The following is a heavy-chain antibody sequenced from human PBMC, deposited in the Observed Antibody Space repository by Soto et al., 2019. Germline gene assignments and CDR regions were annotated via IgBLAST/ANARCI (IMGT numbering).Heavy chain of an antibody. CDR3: ATDLLGPGGAYGMDV. J-gene: IGHJ6*02. Sequence: QVQLVESGGGVVQPGRSLRLSCAASGFTFSSYGMHWVRQAPGKGLEWVAVISYDGSNKYYADSVKGRCTISRDNSKNTLYLQMNSLRAEDTAVYYCATDLLGPGGAYGMDVWGQGTTVTVSS. CDR2: ISYDGSNK. D-gene: IGHD7-27*01. CDR1: GFTFSSYG. V-gene: IGHV3-30*03.